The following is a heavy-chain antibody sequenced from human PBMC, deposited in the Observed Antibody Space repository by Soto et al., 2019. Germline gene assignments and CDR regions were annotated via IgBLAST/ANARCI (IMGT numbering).Heavy chain of an antibody. V-gene: IGHV3-30-3*01. Sequence: QVQLVESGGGVVQPGRSLRLSCAASGFTFSSYAMHWVRQAPGKGLEWVAVISYDGSNKYYADSVKGRFTISRYNSKNTLHLLMNTLRAEDTAVYYCARDGMYSSGSLDYWGQGTLVTVSS. D-gene: IGHD6-19*01. J-gene: IGHJ4*02. CDR3: ARDGMYSSGSLDY. CDR2: ISYDGSNK. CDR1: GFTFSSYA.